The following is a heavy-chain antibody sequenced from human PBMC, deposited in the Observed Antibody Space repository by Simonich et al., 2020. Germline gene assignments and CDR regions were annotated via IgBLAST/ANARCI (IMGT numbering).Heavy chain of an antibody. V-gene: IGHV1-2*02. Sequence: QVQLVQSGAEVKKPGASVKVSCKASGYTFTGYYMHWVRQAPGQGLEWMGWINPNSGGTNYAQKCQGSVTMTRDTSISTAYMELSRLRSDDTAVYYCARGPRWTGDDAFDIWGQGTMVTVSS. CDR1: GYTFTGYY. J-gene: IGHJ3*02. CDR2: INPNSGGT. CDR3: ARGPRWTGDDAFDI. D-gene: IGHD7-27*01.